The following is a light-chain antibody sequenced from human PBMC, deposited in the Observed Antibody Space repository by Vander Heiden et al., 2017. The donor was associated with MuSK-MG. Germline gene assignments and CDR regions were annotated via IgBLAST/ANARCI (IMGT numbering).Light chain of an antibody. Sequence: TQMTQSPSSLSASVGDRVTITCRASQSISSYLNWYQQKPGKAPKLLIYAASSLQSGVPSRFSGSGSGTDFTLTISSLQPEDFATYYCQQSYGTPPNFGQGTRLEIK. J-gene: IGKJ5*01. V-gene: IGKV1-39*01. CDR2: AAS. CDR1: QSISSY. CDR3: QQSYGTPPN.